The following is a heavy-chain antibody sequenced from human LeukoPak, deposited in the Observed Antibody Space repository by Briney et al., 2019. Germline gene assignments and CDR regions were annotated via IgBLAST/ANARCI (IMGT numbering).Heavy chain of an antibody. J-gene: IGHJ4*02. V-gene: IGHV3-23*01. CDR2: ISGGGGNT. CDR1: KFAFSSYA. CDR3: AKLIFAPVEMATGYFDY. D-gene: IGHD5-24*01. Sequence: PGGSLRLSCAASKFAFSSYAMSWVRQAPGKGLEWVSAISGGGGNTYYADSVKGRFTISRDNSKNTLYLQMNSLRAEDTAVYYCAKLIFAPVEMATGYFDYWGQGTLVTVSS.